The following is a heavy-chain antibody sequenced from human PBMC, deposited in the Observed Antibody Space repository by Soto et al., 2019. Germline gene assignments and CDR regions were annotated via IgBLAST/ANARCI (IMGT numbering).Heavy chain of an antibody. V-gene: IGHV4-39*01. CDR3: CITIFGVVIKDDYGMDV. CDR2: IYYSGST. J-gene: IGHJ6*02. D-gene: IGHD3-3*01. Sequence: PSETLSLTFTVSGGSISSSSYYWGWIRQPPGKGLEWIGSIYYSGSTYYNPSLKSRVTISVDTSKNQFSLKLSSVTAADTAVYYCCITIFGVVIKDDYGMDVWGQGTTVT. CDR1: GGSISSSSYY.